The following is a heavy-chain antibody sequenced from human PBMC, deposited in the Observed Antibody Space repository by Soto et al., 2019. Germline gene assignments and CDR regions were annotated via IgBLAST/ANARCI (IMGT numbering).Heavy chain of an antibody. V-gene: IGHV3-23*01. Sequence: LRLSCAASGFTFSSYAMSWVRQAPGKGLEWVSAISGSGGSTYYADSVKGRFTISRDNSKNTLYLQMNSLRAEDTAVYYCAKDSPNTMVRGVIIKLDYWGQGTLVTASS. CDR3: AKDSPNTMVRGVIIKLDY. D-gene: IGHD3-10*01. CDR1: GFTFSSYA. J-gene: IGHJ4*02. CDR2: ISGSGGST.